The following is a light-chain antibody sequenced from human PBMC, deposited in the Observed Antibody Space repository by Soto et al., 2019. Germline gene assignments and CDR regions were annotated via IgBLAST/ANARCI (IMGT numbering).Light chain of an antibody. J-gene: IGLJ1*01. Sequence: QSALTQPASVYGSPGQSIAISCTGTSSDIGSYNYVSWYQQHPGKAPKLMIHEVNIRTSGVSDRFSGSKPGNTASLTISGLQADDEADYYCSSHTTYSTRVFGTGTKLTVL. CDR3: SSHTTYSTRV. V-gene: IGLV2-14*01. CDR1: SSDIGSYNY. CDR2: EVN.